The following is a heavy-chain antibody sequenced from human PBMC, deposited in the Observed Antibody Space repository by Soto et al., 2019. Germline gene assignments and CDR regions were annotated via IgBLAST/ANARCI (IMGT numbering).Heavy chain of an antibody. CDR1: GYPFTSYA. Sequence: GXSVKVACQASGYPFTSYAMHWVRRAPGQRLGWMGWINAGNGNTKYSQKFQGRVTITRDTSASTAYMELSSLRSEDTAVYYCASSKGCSSTSCYAYYYYYYGMDVWGQGTTVTVSS. CDR3: ASSKGCSSTSCYAYYYYYYGMDV. J-gene: IGHJ6*02. V-gene: IGHV1-3*01. CDR2: INAGNGNT. D-gene: IGHD2-2*01.